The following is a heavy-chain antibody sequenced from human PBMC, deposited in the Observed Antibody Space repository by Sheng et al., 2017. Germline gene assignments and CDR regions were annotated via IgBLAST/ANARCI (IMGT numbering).Heavy chain of an antibody. CDR2: IYHSGST. CDR1: GYSISSGYY. V-gene: IGHV4-38-2*02. J-gene: IGHJ4*01. D-gene: IGHD4-17*01. CDR3: ARVSTVTNAPDY. Sequence: QVQLQESGPGLVKPSETLSLTCTVSGYSISSGYYWGWIRQPPGKGLEWIGSIYHSGSTYYNPSLKSRVTISVDTSKNQFSLKLSSVTAADTVVYYCARVSTVTNAPDYWGHGTLVTVSS.